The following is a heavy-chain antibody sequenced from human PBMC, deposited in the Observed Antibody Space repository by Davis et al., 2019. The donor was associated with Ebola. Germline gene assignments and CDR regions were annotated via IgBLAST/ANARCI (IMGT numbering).Heavy chain of an antibody. CDR2: IYHSGST. V-gene: IGHV4-4*02. Sequence: SETLSLTCAVSGGSISSSNWWSWARQPPGKGLEWIGEIYHSGSTNYNPSLKSRVPISVDKSKNQFSLKLSSVTAADTAVYYCARDLRYYYYGTDVWGQGTTVTVSS. CDR1: GGSISSSNW. J-gene: IGHJ6*02. D-gene: IGHD4-17*01. CDR3: ARDLRYYYYGTDV.